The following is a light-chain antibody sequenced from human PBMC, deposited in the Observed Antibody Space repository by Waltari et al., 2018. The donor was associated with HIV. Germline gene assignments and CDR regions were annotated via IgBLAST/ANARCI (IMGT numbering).Light chain of an antibody. J-gene: IGKJ4*01. Sequence: DIQMTQSPSSLSASVGDRVTITCRASQSVDTFLNWYQQKPGKAPKLLIYGASTLQSGVPSMFSGSGSRTDFTLTISSLQPEDFATYYCQQSYNSPLTFGGGTKVEIK. CDR1: QSVDTF. V-gene: IGKV1-39*01. CDR3: QQSYNSPLT. CDR2: GAS.